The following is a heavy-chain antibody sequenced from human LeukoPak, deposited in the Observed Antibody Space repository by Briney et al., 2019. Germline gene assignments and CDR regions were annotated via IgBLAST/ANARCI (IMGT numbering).Heavy chain of an antibody. J-gene: IGHJ5*02. D-gene: IGHD4-17*01. CDR3: ARHGYGDYVGNWFDP. CDR1: GYSISSAYY. Sequence: SETLSLTCSVSGYSISSAYYWGWIRQPPGKGLEWIGSIYYSGSTYYNPSLKSRVTISVDTSKNQFSLKLTSVTAADTAVYYCARHGYGDYVGNWFDPWGQGTLVTVSS. CDR2: IYYSGST. V-gene: IGHV4-38-2*02.